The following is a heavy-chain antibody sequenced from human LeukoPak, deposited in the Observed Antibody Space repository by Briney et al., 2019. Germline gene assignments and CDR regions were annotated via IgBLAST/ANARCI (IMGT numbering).Heavy chain of an antibody. CDR1: GYTFTSYG. J-gene: IGHJ4*02. CDR3: ARVAAADYFDY. CDR2: INPYNGNT. Sequence: ASVKVSCKASGYTFTSYGISWVRQAPGQGLEWTGWINPYNGNTNYAQKLQGRVTMTTDTSTSTAYMELRSLRSDDTAVYYCARVAAADYFDYWGQGTLVTVSS. D-gene: IGHD6-13*01. V-gene: IGHV1-18*01.